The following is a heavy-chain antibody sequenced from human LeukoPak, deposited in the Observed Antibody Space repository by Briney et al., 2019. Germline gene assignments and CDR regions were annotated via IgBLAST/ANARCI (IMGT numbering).Heavy chain of an antibody. V-gene: IGHV3-21*01. CDR3: ARDNNPYYFDY. D-gene: IGHD1/OR15-1a*01. CDR2: ISSSSSYI. Sequence: GGPLRLSCAASGFTFSSYSMNWVRQAPGKGLEWVSSISSSSSYIYYADSVKGRFTISRDNAKNSLYLQMNSLRAEDTAVYYCARDNNPYYFDYWGQGTLVTVSS. J-gene: IGHJ4*02. CDR1: GFTFSSYS.